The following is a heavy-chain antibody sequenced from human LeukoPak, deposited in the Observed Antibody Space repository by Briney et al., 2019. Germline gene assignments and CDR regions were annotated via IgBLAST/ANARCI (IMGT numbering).Heavy chain of an antibody. Sequence: SETLSLTCAVYGGSFSGYYWSWIRQPPGKGLEWIGEINHSGSTNYNPSLKSRVTISVDTSKNQFSLKLSSVTAADTAVYYCARGGREWLRFSPERCSDYWGQGTLVTVSS. V-gene: IGHV4-34*01. CDR1: GGSFSGYY. CDR2: INHSGST. CDR3: ARGGREWLRFSPERCSDY. J-gene: IGHJ4*02. D-gene: IGHD5-12*01.